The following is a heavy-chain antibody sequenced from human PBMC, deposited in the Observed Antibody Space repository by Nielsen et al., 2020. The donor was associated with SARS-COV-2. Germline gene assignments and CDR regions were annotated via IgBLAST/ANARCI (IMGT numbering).Heavy chain of an antibody. Sequence: GESLKISCAASGFTFSSYWMSWVRQAPGKGLEWVANIKQDGSEKYYVDSVKGRFTISRDNAKNSLYLQMNSLRAEDTALYYCARGGRGHGFFDSWGQGTLVTVSS. D-gene: IGHD3-10*01. CDR2: IKQDGSEK. CDR3: ARGGRGHGFFDS. CDR1: GFTFSSYW. J-gene: IGHJ4*02. V-gene: IGHV3-7*01.